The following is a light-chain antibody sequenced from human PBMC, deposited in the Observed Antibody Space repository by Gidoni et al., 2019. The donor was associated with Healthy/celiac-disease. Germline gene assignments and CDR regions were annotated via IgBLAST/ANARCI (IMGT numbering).Light chain of an antibody. J-gene: IGKJ5*01. V-gene: IGKV3-11*01. CDR1: QSVSSY. Sequence: EIVLTQSPATLSLSPGERATLSCRASQSVSSYLAWYQQKPGQAPSLLIYDASNRATGIPARFSGSGSGTDFTLTISSLEPEDFAVYYCQQRSNWPSITFXQXTRLEIK. CDR3: QQRSNWPSIT. CDR2: DAS.